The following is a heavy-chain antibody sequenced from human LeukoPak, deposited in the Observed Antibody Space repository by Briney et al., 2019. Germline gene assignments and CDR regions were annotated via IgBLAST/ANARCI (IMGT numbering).Heavy chain of an antibody. J-gene: IGHJ4*02. V-gene: IGHV1-8*01. Sequence: GASVKLSCKASGYTFTSYDINWVRQATGQGLEWMGWMNPNSSNTGYAKKFQGRVTMTRNTSISTAYMELSSLRSEDTAVYYCARGAGGYCGGDCYWDYWGQGTLVTVSS. CDR3: ARGAGGYCGGDCYWDY. CDR2: MNPNSSNT. D-gene: IGHD2-21*02. CDR1: GYTFTSYD.